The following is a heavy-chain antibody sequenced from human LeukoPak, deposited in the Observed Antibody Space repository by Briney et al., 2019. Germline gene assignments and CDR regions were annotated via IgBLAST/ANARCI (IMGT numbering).Heavy chain of an antibody. D-gene: IGHD2-2*01. CDR2: ISYDGSKK. CDR1: GFTFSTYA. CDR3: PRDLLPAAGEYYFDY. Sequence: GGSLRLSCAASGFTFSTYAMHWIRQAPGKGLEWVAAISYDGSKKHYADSVKGRFTISRDNSKNTLYLQMNSLRAEDTAVYYCPRDLLPAAGEYYFDYWGQGTLVTVSS. V-gene: IGHV3-30*04. J-gene: IGHJ4*02.